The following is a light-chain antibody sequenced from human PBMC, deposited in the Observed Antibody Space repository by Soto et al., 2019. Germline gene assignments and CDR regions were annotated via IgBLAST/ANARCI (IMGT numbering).Light chain of an antibody. V-gene: IGKV3-20*01. CDR1: QSVSSSY. CDR2: GAS. Sequence: EIVLTQAPGTLSLSPGERATLSCRASQSVSSSYLAWYQQKPGQAPRLLIYGASSRTTVIPDRFSGSASGTDFTLTISRLEPADFAVYYCQQYGSSPRSLFTFGPGTKVDIK. J-gene: IGKJ3*01. CDR3: QQYGSSPRSLFT.